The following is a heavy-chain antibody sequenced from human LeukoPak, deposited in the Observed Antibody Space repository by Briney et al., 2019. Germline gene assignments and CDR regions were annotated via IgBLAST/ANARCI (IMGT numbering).Heavy chain of an antibody. Sequence: ASVKVSCKASGYTFTGYYMHWVRQAPGQGLEWMGWINPNSGGTNYAQKFQGRFTMTRDTSISTAYMELSRLRSDDTAVYYCARASIAARDSDAFDIWGQGTMVTVSS. CDR2: INPNSGGT. D-gene: IGHD6-6*01. CDR1: GYTFTGYY. J-gene: IGHJ3*02. V-gene: IGHV1-2*02. CDR3: ARASIAARDSDAFDI.